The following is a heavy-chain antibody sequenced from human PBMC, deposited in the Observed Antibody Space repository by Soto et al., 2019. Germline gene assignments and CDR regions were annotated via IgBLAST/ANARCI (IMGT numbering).Heavy chain of an antibody. J-gene: IGHJ4*02. CDR1: GYSFLYYA. D-gene: IGHD6-19*01. CDR2: ISPYNANT. V-gene: IGHV1-18*01. CDR3: AVRGSDTSKGLLG. Sequence: QVQLVQSGGEVREPGASVKVSCKASGYSFLYYAISWVRQAPGQVREWLGWISPYNANTKYGERVQGRVTITTDTATSTAYLELRSLTSDDTAVYYCAVRGSDTSKGLLGWGQGTLVTVSS.